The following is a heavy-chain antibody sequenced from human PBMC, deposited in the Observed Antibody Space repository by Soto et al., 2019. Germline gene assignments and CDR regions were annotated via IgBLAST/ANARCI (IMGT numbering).Heavy chain of an antibody. CDR2: TSSNEDTK. Sequence: QVQLMESGGGVVQPGGSLRLSYATSGFTFSSYSMHWFRQTPGKGLEWVAVTSSNEDTKYYADSVKGRFTISRDNSKNTVYLQMNSLRPDDTGVYYCAREVVTTQWYFDNWGQGILVTVSS. J-gene: IGHJ4*02. V-gene: IGHV3-30-3*01. CDR3: AREVVTTQWYFDN. CDR1: GFTFSSYS. D-gene: IGHD1-1*01.